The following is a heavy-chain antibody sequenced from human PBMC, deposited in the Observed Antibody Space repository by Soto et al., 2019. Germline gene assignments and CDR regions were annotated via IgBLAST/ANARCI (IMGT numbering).Heavy chain of an antibody. J-gene: IGHJ3*02. CDR3: ARGTSRNYNTFDI. CDR2: IYYSRSG. D-gene: IGHD3-9*01. Sequence: SETLCLTXTVSGGSIRSFYWSWIRQPPGKGLEWIGYIYYSRSGTYNPSLKSRVTLSLDTSKNQFSLTVSSVTAADTAVYFCARGTSRNYNTFDIWGQGTMVTVSS. V-gene: IGHV4-59*01. CDR1: GGSIRSFY.